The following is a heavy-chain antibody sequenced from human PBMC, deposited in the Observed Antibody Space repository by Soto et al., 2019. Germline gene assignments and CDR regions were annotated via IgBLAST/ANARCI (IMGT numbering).Heavy chain of an antibody. D-gene: IGHD6-19*01. CDR2: ISYDGSNK. Sequence: GGSLRLSCGASGFTFSSYGMHWVRQAPGKGLEWVAVISYDGSNKYYADSVKGRFTISRDNSKNTLYLQMNSLRAEDTAVYYCAKGRSDSGWYEEQFWGQGTL. V-gene: IGHV3-30*18. CDR1: GFTFSSYG. CDR3: AKGRSDSGWYEEQF. J-gene: IGHJ4*02.